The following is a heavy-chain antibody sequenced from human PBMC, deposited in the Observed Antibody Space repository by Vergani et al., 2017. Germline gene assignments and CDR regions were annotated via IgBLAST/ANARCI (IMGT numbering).Heavy chain of an antibody. CDR3: YYDCWAGYESGDV. V-gene: IGHV3-73*02. J-gene: IGHJ6*01. CDR2: IRDKTYNYAT. Sequence: RLVQSGGGLVQPGGSLTLSCAASGFTFSGSAMHWVRQTSGKGLEWIGRIRDKTYNYATAYAVAVKGRFIISRDDSKKTAYMQMNRLRIEDTAVYYCYYDCWAGYESGDVWRKGTTLTVSS. CDR1: GFTFSGSA. D-gene: IGHD3-3*01.